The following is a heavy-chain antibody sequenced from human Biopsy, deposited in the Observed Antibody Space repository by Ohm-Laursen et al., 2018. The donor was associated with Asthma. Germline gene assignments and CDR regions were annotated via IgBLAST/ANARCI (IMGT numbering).Heavy chain of an antibody. V-gene: IGHV3-30*18. CDR3: AKEVFPGWELRRGPDF. J-gene: IGHJ4*02. CDR1: GFSFSNYG. Sequence: SLRLSCTASGFSFSNYGMHWVRQAPGKGLDWVAVISFDGTNRNYTDSVKGRFTISRDNSRNTLHLEMNSLRAEDTAVYFCAKEVFPGWELRRGPDFWGQGTLVTVSS. CDR2: ISFDGTNR. D-gene: IGHD1-26*01.